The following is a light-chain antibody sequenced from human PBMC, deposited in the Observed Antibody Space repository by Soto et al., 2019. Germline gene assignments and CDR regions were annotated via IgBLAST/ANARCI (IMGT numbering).Light chain of an antibody. CDR1: QCVRSD. Sequence: EIAMTQSPDTLSVSPGDRATLSCRASQCVRSDLAWYQQKAGQSPRLLIYGASTRAAETPARFSGSGSETEFTITISSLQAEDFAVYYCQQYSKWPLTFGGGTKVEIK. CDR2: GAS. J-gene: IGKJ4*01. V-gene: IGKV3-15*01. CDR3: QQYSKWPLT.